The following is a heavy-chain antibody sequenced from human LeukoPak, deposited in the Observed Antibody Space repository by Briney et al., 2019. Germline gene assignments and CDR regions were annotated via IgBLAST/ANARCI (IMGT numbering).Heavy chain of an antibody. J-gene: IGHJ6*02. Sequence: RASVKVSCKASGYTFTDCYIHWVRQVPGQGLEWMGWIDPNSEGTNYAQKFQGRVTMTRDTSINTDYMELSRLRSDDTAVYYCARVRFFYYGMDVWGQGTTVTVSS. CDR2: IDPNSEGT. CDR3: ARVRFFYYGMDV. V-gene: IGHV1-2*02. CDR1: GYTFTDCY. D-gene: IGHD3-3*01.